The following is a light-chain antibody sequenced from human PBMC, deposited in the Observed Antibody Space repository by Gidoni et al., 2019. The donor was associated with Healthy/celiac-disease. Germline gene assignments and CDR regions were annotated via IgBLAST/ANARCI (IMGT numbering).Light chain of an antibody. Sequence: DIVMTQSPDSLAVSLGERATFNSTSSQSVLYSSNNKNYLAWYQQKAGQPPKLLIYWASTRESGVPDRFSGSGSGTDFTLTISSLQAEDVAVYYCQQYYSTPLTFGGGTKVEIK. V-gene: IGKV4-1*01. CDR2: WAS. CDR1: QSVLYSSNNKNY. CDR3: QQYYSTPLT. J-gene: IGKJ4*01.